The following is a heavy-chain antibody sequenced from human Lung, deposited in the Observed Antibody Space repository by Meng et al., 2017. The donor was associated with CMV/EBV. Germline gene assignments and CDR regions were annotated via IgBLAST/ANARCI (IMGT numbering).Heavy chain of an antibody. CDR1: GGSISSSSYY. V-gene: IGHV4-39*01. CDR2: IYYSGST. Sequence: SXTXSLXXTVSGGSISSSSYYWGWIRQPPGKGLEWIGSIYYSGSTYYNPSLKSRVTISVDTSKNQFSLKLSSVTAADTAVYYCARQTDTEGIAAAPDVWGQGXTVTVSS. D-gene: IGHD6-13*01. J-gene: IGHJ6*02. CDR3: ARQTDTEGIAAAPDV.